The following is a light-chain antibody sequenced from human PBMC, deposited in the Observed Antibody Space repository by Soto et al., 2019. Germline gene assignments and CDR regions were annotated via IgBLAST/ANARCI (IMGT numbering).Light chain of an antibody. V-gene: IGLV2-14*01. CDR2: EVS. CDR3: SSYTSTSTLYV. CDR1: SSDVGAYNY. Sequence: QSALTQPASVSGSPGQSITISCTGTSSDVGAYNYVSWYQQHPGKAPKLMISEVSNRPSGVSNRFSGSKSGNTASLTISGLQAEDEADYDCSSYTSTSTLYVFGTGTKVTVL. J-gene: IGLJ1*01.